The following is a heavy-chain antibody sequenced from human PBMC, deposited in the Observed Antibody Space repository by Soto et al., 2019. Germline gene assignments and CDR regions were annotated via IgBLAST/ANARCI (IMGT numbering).Heavy chain of an antibody. CDR3: ARAGLMYQLLSWFDP. CDR2: INPSGGST. Sequence: ASVKVSYKASGYTFTSYYMHWVRQAPGQGLEWMGIINPSGGSTSYAQKFQGRVTMTRDTSTSTVYMELSSLRSEDTAVYYCARAGLMYQLLSWFDPWGQGALVTVSS. CDR1: GYTFTSYY. J-gene: IGHJ5*02. D-gene: IGHD2-2*01. V-gene: IGHV1-46*01.